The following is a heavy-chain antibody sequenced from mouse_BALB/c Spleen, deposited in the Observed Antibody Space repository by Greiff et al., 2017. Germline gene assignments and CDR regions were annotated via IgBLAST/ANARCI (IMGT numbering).Heavy chain of an antibody. CDR2: INSNGGST. CDR3: AREIYGYDWFAY. CDR1: GFTFSSYG. J-gene: IGHJ3*01. Sequence: EVQGVESGGGLVQPGGSLKLSCAASGFTFSSYGMSWVRQTPDKRLELVATINSNGGSTYYPDSVKGRFTISRDNAKNTLYLQMSSLKSEDTAMYYCAREIYGYDWFAYWGQGTLVTVSA. D-gene: IGHD2-2*01. V-gene: IGHV5-6-3*01.